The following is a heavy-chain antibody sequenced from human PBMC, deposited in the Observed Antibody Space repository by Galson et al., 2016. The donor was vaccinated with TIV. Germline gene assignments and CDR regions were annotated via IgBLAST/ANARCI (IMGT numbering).Heavy chain of an antibody. J-gene: IGHJ4*02. V-gene: IGHV1-69*05. D-gene: IGHD5-18*01. CDR2: IIPVFGKA. Sequence: SVKVSCKASGGTFMSHSITWVRQAPGQGLEWMGGIIPVFGKANYAQKFQGRVTITTDESTGTAYMELNSLTSEDTAVYYCARQVAYTYGQEQWGQGTLVTVSS. CDR1: GGTFMSHS. CDR3: ARQVAYTYGQEQ.